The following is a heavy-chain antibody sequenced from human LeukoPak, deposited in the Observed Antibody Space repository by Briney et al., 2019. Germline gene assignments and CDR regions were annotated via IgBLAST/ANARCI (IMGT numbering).Heavy chain of an antibody. V-gene: IGHV4-61*08. J-gene: IGHJ6*02. CDR3: ARGPRRNTGTTYYFGMDV. Sequence: PSETLSLTCTVSGGSISSGDYYWSWLRQPPGKGLEWIGYIYYSGSTNYNPSLKSRVTMSVDTSKNQSSLKLSSVTAADTAVYYCARGPRRNTGTTYYFGMDVWGQGTTVTVSS. CDR2: IYYSGST. D-gene: IGHD1-7*01. CDR1: GGSISSGDYY.